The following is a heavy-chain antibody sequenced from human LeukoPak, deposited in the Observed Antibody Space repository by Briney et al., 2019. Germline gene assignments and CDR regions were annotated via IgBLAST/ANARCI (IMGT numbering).Heavy chain of an antibody. J-gene: IGHJ4*02. Sequence: PSETLSLTCTVSGGSISSYYWSWIRQPAGKGLEWIGRIYTSGSTNYNPSLKSRVTMSVDTSKNQFSLKLSSVTAADTAVYYCARGLMGGSQWLGFFDYWGQGTLVTVSS. CDR2: IYTSGST. CDR3: ARGLMGGSQWLGFFDY. CDR1: GGSISSYY. D-gene: IGHD6-19*01. V-gene: IGHV4-4*07.